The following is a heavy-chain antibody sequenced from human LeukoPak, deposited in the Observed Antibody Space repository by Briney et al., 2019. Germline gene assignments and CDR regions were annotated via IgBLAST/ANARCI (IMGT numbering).Heavy chain of an antibody. Sequence: SETLSLTCTVSGGSISSYYWSWIRQPPGKGLEWIAYIYYSGSTNYNPSLKSRVTISVDTSKNQFSLKLSSVTAADTAVYYCARGGRDGYNYDYWGQGTLVTVSS. CDR3: ARGGRDGYNYDY. CDR2: IYYSGST. CDR1: GGSISSYY. J-gene: IGHJ4*02. V-gene: IGHV4-59*01. D-gene: IGHD5-12*01.